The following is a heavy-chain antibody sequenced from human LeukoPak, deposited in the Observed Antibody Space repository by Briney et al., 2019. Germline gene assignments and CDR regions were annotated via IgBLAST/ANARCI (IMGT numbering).Heavy chain of an antibody. Sequence: GGSLRLSCAASGFTFSSYAMHWVRQAPGKGLEWVAVISYDGSNKYYADSVKGRFTISRDNSKNTLYLQMNSLRAEDTAVYYCARVAGRSCFDYWGQGTLVTVSS. V-gene: IGHV3-30-3*01. CDR1: GFTFSSYA. J-gene: IGHJ4*02. CDR3: ARVAGRSCFDY. CDR2: ISYDGSNK.